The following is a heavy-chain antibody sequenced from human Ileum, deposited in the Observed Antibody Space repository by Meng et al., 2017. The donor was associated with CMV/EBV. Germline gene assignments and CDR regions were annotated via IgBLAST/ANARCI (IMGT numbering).Heavy chain of an antibody. CDR1: GFTFSKAW. J-gene: IGHJ4*02. Sequence: SGFTFSKAWRNWVRQAPGKGLEWVGRLKSKTDGESTDYAAPVKGRFTISRDDSKNTLYLQMNSLKIDDTAVYYCTTDLTTVTTGDYWGQGTLVTVSS. D-gene: IGHD4-17*01. CDR2: LKSKTDGEST. V-gene: IGHV3-15*01. CDR3: TTDLTTVTTGDY.